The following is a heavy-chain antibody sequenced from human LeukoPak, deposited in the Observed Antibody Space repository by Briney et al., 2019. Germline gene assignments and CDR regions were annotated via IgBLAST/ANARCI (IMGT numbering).Heavy chain of an antibody. CDR1: GFTVITND. J-gene: IGHJ4*02. Sequence: PGGSLRLSCAASGFTVITNDMTWVRQAPGEGLEWVSVLYSDGNTIYADSVQGRFTISRDNSKNTLYLEMNSLSPDDTAVYYCARGVEPLAANTLAYWGQGTLVTVSS. CDR3: ARGVEPLAANTLAY. D-gene: IGHD1-14*01. CDR2: LYSDGNT. V-gene: IGHV3-53*01.